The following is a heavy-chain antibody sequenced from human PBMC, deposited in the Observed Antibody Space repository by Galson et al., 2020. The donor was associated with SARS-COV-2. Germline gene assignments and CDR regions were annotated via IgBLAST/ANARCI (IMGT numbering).Heavy chain of an antibody. D-gene: IGHD3-22*01. CDR1: GYTFTGYY. V-gene: IGHV1-2*02. CDR2: INPNSGGT. CDR3: VLLYYYDSSGYPTFDY. J-gene: IGHJ4*02. Sequence: ASVKVSCKASGYTFTGYYMHWVRQAPGQGLEWMGWINPNSGGTNYAQKFQGRVTMTRDTSISTAYMELSRLRSDDTAVYYCVLLYYYDSSGYPTFDYWGQGTLVT.